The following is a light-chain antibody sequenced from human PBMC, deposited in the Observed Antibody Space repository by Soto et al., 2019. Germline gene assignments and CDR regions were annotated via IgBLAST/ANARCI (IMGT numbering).Light chain of an antibody. Sequence: QSVLTQPASVSGSPGQSMTISCTGTGNDVGGYNYVSWYQQHPGKAPKVMIYDVSNRPSGVSNRFSGSKSGNTASLTISGLQAEDEADYYCSSYTSASTPLVFGGGTKLTVL. V-gene: IGLV2-14*01. CDR1: GNDVGGYNY. CDR2: DVS. J-gene: IGLJ2*01. CDR3: SSYTSASTPLV.